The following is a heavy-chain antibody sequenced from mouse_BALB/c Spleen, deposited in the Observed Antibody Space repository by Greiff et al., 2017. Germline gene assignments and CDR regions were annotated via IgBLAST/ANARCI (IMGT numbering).Heavy chain of an antibody. D-gene: IGHD2-4*01. CDR3: ARTPYDYDWFAY. CDR1: GYSITSDYA. V-gene: IGHV3-2*02. J-gene: IGHJ3*01. Sequence: EVKLVESGPGLVKPSQSLSLTCTVTGYSITSDYAWNWIRQFPGNKLEWMGYISYSGSTSYNPSLKSRISITRDTSKNQFFLQLNSVTTEDTATYYCARTPYDYDWFAYWGQGTLVTVSA. CDR2: ISYSGST.